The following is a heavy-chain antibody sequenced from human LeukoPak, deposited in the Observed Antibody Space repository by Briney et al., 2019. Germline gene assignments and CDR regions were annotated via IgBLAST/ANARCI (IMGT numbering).Heavy chain of an antibody. CDR1: GYTFTGYY. CDR3: AKCGEAMIGLRRVYFQH. J-gene: IGHJ1*01. Sequence: GASVKVSCKASGYTFTGYYMHWVRQAPGQGLGWMGWINPNSGGTNYAQKFQGWVTMTRDTSISTAYMELSSLRSEDTAVYYCAKCGEAMIGLRRVYFQHWGQGTLVTVSS. CDR2: INPNSGGT. V-gene: IGHV1-2*04. D-gene: IGHD3-22*01.